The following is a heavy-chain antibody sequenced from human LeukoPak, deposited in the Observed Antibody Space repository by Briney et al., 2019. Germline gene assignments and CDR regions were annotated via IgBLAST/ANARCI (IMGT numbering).Heavy chain of an antibody. CDR2: THYSGST. CDR3: ARDLGLEGDY. V-gene: IGHV4-31*03. Sequence: SETLSLTCTVSGGSIISGDYYWSWIRQHPGKGLEWIGYTHYSGSTYHNPSLKSRVTISVDTSKNQFSLKLSSVTAADTAVYYCARDLGLEGDYWGQGTLVTVSS. CDR1: GGSIISGDYY. J-gene: IGHJ4*02. D-gene: IGHD1-1*01.